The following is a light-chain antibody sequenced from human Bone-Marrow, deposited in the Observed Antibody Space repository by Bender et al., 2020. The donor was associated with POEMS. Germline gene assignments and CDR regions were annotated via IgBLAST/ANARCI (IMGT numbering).Light chain of an antibody. CDR1: SNDLGKYNL. CDR3: CSYAPVSTLV. V-gene: IGLV2-23*01. J-gene: IGLJ2*01. Sequence: QSALTQPASVSGSPGQSITISCTGTSNDLGKYNLVSWYQHLPGKAPKLIIFVATQRPSGVSARFSGSKSGNTASLTISRLQAGGEGDYFCCSYAPVSTLVFGSGPKLTVL. CDR2: VAT.